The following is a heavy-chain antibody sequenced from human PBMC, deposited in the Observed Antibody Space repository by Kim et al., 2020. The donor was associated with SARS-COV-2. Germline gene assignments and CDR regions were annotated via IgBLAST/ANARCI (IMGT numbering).Heavy chain of an antibody. J-gene: IGHJ4*02. D-gene: IGHD3-22*01. CDR2: IKSKTDGGTT. V-gene: IGHV3-15*01. CDR3: TTYYDSSGYYWASFDY. CDR1: GFTFSNAW. Sequence: GGSLRLSCAASGFTFSNAWMSWVRQAPGKGLEWVGRIKSKTDGGTTDYAAPVKGRFTISRDDSKNTLYLQMTSLKTEDTAVYYCTTYYDSSGYYWASFDYWGQGTLVTVSS.